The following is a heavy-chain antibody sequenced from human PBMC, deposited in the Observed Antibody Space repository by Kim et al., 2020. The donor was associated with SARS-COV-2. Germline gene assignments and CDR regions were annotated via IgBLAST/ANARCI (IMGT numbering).Heavy chain of an antibody. CDR1: GGSISSSSYY. Sequence: SETLSLTCTVSGGSISSSSYYWGWIRQPPGKGLEWIGNMYYSGSTYYNPSLKSRVTISVDTSKNQFSLKLNSVTAADTAVYYCAIAVAWFDPWGQGTLVTVSS. D-gene: IGHD6-19*01. V-gene: IGHV4-39*01. CDR3: AIAVAWFDP. CDR2: MYYSGST. J-gene: IGHJ5*02.